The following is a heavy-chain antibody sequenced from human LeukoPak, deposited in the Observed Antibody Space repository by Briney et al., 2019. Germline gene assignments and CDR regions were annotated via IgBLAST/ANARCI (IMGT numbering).Heavy chain of an antibody. V-gene: IGHV3-30*18. D-gene: IGHD3-3*01. CDR1: GFAFSSYG. CDR3: AKDALEWYITQNRIDY. J-gene: IGHJ4*02. CDR2: ISYDGSNK. Sequence: GRSLRLSCAASGFAFSSYGMHWVRQAPGKGLEWVAVISYDGSNKYYADSVKGRFTISRDNSKSTLYLQMNSLRAEDTAVYYCAKDALEWYITQNRIDYWGQGTLVTVSS.